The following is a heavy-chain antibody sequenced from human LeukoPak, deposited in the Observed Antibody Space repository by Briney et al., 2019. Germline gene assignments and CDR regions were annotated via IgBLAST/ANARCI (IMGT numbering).Heavy chain of an antibody. Sequence: GGSPRLSCAASGFTVITNDMNWVRQAPGKGLEWVSVLYSDGNTKYADSVQGRFTISRDNSKNTLYLEMNSLSPDDTAVYYCARGVEPLAANTLAYWGQGTLVTVSS. V-gene: IGHV3-53*01. CDR1: GFTVITND. CDR2: LYSDGNT. D-gene: IGHD1-14*01. J-gene: IGHJ4*02. CDR3: ARGVEPLAANTLAY.